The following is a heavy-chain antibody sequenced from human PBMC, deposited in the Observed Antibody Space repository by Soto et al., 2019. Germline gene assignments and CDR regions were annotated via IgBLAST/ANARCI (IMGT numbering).Heavy chain of an antibody. Sequence: EVRLLESGGGLVQPGGSLRLSCAASGFTFSVYAMSWVRQAPGRGLEWVSGISGSGDSTHYADSVKGRFTVSRDNSKRMLYVQTNGLRAEGTAIYYGAKAIYGGFTYWGQGPLVTVFS. V-gene: IGHV3-23*01. D-gene: IGHD3-10*01. CDR1: GFTFSVYA. J-gene: IGHJ4*02. CDR3: AKAIYGGFTY. CDR2: ISGSGDST.